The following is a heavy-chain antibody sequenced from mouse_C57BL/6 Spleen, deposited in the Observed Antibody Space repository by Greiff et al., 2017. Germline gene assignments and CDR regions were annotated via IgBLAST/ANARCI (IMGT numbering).Heavy chain of an antibody. CDR3: ARTYDYLFAY. CDR2: INPGSGGT. V-gene: IGHV1-54*01. D-gene: IGHD2-4*01. Sequence: QVQLQQSGAELVRPGTSVKVSCKAPGYAFTNYLIEWVKQRPGQGLEWIGVINPGSGGTNYNEKFKGKATLTADKSSSTAYMQLSSLTSENSAFYFCARTYDYLFAYWGQGTLVTVSA. J-gene: IGHJ3*01. CDR1: GYAFTNYL.